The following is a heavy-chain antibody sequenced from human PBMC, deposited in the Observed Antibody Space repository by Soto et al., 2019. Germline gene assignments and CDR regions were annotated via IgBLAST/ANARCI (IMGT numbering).Heavy chain of an antibody. D-gene: IGHD6-19*01. CDR3: ARGQTSSGWYALSYWFDP. Sequence: GGSLRLSCAASGFTVSSNYMSWVRQAPGKGLEWVSVIYSGGSTYYADSVKGRFTISRDNSKNTLYLQMNSLRAEDTAVYYCARGQTSSGWYALSYWFDPWGQGTLVTVSS. CDR2: IYSGGST. CDR1: GFTVSSNY. J-gene: IGHJ5*02. V-gene: IGHV3-53*01.